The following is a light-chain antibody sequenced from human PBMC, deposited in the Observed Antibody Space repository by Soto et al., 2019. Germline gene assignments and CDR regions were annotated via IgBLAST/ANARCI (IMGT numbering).Light chain of an antibody. Sequence: IQMTQSPSSLSASVGDRVTITFRASQSISRNLNWYQQTPGKPPEILIYTASNLQSGVPSRFSGSGSGTDFALTISSLQPEDSSVYYCQQSHSTPLSFGGGTKVDI. J-gene: IGKJ4*01. CDR2: TAS. CDR1: QSISRN. CDR3: QQSHSTPLS. V-gene: IGKV1-39*01.